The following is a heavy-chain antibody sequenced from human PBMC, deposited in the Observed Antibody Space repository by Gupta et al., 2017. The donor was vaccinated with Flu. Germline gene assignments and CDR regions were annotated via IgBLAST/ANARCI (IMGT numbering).Heavy chain of an antibody. D-gene: IGHD6-19*01. J-gene: IGHJ4*02. CDR1: GGSISNYY. V-gene: IGHV4-4*07. CDR2: IYTSGST. CDR3: ARDISDIAVTDPNFDY. Sequence: QVQLQESGPGLVKPSETLSLTCTVSGGSISNYYWSWIRQPAGKGLEWIGRIYTSGSTNYNPSLKSRVTMSIDTSKNQFSLKLSFVTAADTAVYYCARDISDIAVTDPNFDYWGQGALVTVSS.